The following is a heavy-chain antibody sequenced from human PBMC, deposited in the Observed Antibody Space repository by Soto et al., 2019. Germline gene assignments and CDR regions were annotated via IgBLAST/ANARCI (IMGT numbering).Heavy chain of an antibody. V-gene: IGHV3-7*01. Sequence: PGGSLRLSCAASGFTFSSYWMNWVRQAPGKGLEWVASIKPDGSEKYYVDSVKGRLTISRDNAENSLYLQMNSLRAEDTAVYYCARHTPMLYMDVWGKGTTVTVSS. CDR3: ARHTPMLYMDV. D-gene: IGHD5-18*01. J-gene: IGHJ6*03. CDR1: GFTFSSYW. CDR2: IKPDGSEK.